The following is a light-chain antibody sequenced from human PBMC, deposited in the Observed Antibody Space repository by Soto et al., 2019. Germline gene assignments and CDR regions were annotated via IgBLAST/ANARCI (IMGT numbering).Light chain of an antibody. CDR1: QSVSSN. CDR3: QQFNSWPRT. J-gene: IGKJ1*01. Sequence: ELVMTQSPATLSVSPGERATLSCRASQSVSSNLAWYQQKPGQAPRLLIYGPSTRATGIPARFSGSGSGTEFTLTISSLQSEDSAVYYCQQFNSWPRTFGQGTQVEIK. V-gene: IGKV3-15*01. CDR2: GPS.